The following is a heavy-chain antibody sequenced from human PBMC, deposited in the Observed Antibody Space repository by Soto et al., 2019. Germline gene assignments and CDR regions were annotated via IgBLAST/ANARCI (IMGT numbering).Heavy chain of an antibody. Sequence: QITLKESGPTLVKPTQPLTLTCTFSGFSLRTSGAGVGWIRQPPGKALEWLAVIYWDDDQYYSPSLKSRLTITKDTSKNQVVLTMTNMDPVDTATYYCARRDGGSGWYEWFGPWGQGSLVTVSS. CDR3: ARRDGGSGWYEWFGP. CDR2: IYWDDDQ. D-gene: IGHD6-19*01. V-gene: IGHV2-5*02. CDR1: GFSLRTSGAG. J-gene: IGHJ5*02.